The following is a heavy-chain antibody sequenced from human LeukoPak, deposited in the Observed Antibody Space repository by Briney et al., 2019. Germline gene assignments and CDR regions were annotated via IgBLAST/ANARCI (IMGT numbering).Heavy chain of an antibody. CDR3: MRAYTTNGRYSEP. CDR1: GFTFSTYA. CDR2: IGSSGVDT. Sequence: GGSLRLSCTAAGFTFSTYAMGWARQAPGKGLEWVSGIGSSGVDTYYADSAKGRFTISRDNSKNTVYLQMNSLRAEDTALYYCMRAYTTNGRYSEPWGQGTLVTVSS. J-gene: IGHJ4*02. D-gene: IGHD2-8*01. V-gene: IGHV3-23*01.